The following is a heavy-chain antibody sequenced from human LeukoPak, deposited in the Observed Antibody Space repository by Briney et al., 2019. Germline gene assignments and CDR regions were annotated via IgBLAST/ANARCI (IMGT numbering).Heavy chain of an antibody. Sequence: ASVKVSCKASGYTFTSYYMHWVRQAPGQGLEWMGIINPSGGSTSYAQEFQGRGTMTRDTSTSTVYMELSSLRSEDTAVYYCARDPDCGGDCYFYFDYWGQGTLVTVSS. V-gene: IGHV1-46*01. D-gene: IGHD2-21*02. CDR3: ARDPDCGGDCYFYFDY. CDR1: GYTFTSYY. CDR2: INPSGGST. J-gene: IGHJ4*02.